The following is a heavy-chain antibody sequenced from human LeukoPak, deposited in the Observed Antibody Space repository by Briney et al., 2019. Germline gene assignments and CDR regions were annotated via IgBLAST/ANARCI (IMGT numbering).Heavy chain of an antibody. V-gene: IGHV4-34*01. J-gene: IGHJ6*03. D-gene: IGHD3-22*01. CDR1: GGSFGGYY. Sequence: PSETLSLTCAVSGGSFGGYYWTWIRQSPGKGLEWIGEINPSGSTYYNPSLKSRLTISRDTSKNQFSLRLSSVTAADTAVYYCARGRQEISMILVVMTGVSYYLDVWGKGTTVTVS. CDR3: ARGRQEISMILVVMTGVSYYLDV. CDR2: INPSGST.